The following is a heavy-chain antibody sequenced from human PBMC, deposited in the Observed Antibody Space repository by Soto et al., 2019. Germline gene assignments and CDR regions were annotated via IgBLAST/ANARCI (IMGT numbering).Heavy chain of an antibody. Sequence: ASVKVSGKASGYTFTCHYIHLVRHSPEHGPEWMGEIGPESGATRYAQKFQGRVTMTRDMSITTVYMELNNLSSVTAADTAVYYCARARRSGSASWFDPWGKGTLVTVSS. D-gene: IGHD3-10*01. V-gene: IGHV1-2*02. CDR1: GYTFTCHY. CDR3: ARARRSGSASWFDP. J-gene: IGHJ5*02. CDR2: IGPESGAT.